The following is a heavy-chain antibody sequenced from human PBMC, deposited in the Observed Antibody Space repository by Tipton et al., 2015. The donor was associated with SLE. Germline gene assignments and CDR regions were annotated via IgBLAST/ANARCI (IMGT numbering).Heavy chain of an antibody. CDR1: GFTFSSSA. CDR2: IVVGSGLT. J-gene: IGHJ4*02. V-gene: IGHV1-58*02. Sequence: QLVQSGPEVKKPGTSVRVSCKASGFTFSSSAMQWVRQARGQRLEWIGWIVVGSGLTTYAQKFQERVTITSDMSTTTVYLELSSLGSDDTAMYYCARDGGGFDYWGQGTLVTVSS. CDR3: ARDGGGFDY. D-gene: IGHD3-16*01.